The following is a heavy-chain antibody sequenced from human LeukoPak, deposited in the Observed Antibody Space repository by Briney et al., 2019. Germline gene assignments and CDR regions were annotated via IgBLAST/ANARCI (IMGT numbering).Heavy chain of an antibody. D-gene: IGHD6-6*01. J-gene: IGHJ4*02. CDR2: IRYDGNNK. V-gene: IGHV3-30*02. Sequence: GGSLRLSCVTSGFTFSTYAIHWVRQAPGKGLDWLAFIRYDGNNKDYADSVKGRFTISRDNSKNTLYLQMNNLRAEDTAMYYCAKVLSPYSTSPLDSWGQGTLVTVSS. CDR1: GFTFSTYA. CDR3: AKVLSPYSTSPLDS.